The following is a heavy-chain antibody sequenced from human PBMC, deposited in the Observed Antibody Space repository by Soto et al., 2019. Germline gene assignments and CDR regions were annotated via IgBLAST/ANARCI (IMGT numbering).Heavy chain of an antibody. CDR2: IWYDGSNK. V-gene: IGHV3-33*01. J-gene: IGHJ4*02. CDR1: GFTFSSYG. Sequence: GGSLRLSCAASGFTFSSYGMHWVRQAPGKGLEWVAVIWYDGSNKYYADSVKGRFTISRDNSKNTLYLQMNSLRAEDTAVYYCARGGLARQLSSGLGPLAYWVRGTLVTVSS. D-gene: IGHD6-19*01. CDR3: ARGGLARQLSSGLGPLAY.